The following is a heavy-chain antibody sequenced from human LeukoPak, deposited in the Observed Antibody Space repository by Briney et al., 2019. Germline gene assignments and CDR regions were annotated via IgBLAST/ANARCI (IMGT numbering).Heavy chain of an antibody. CDR2: IYSGGST. D-gene: IGHD3-22*01. Sequence: GGSLRLSCAASGFTVSSNYMSWVRQAPGKGLEWVSVIYSGGSTYYADSVKGRFTISRDNSKNTLYLQMNSLRAEDTAVYYCARVHDYDSSADIWGQGTMVTVSS. V-gene: IGHV3-53*01. J-gene: IGHJ3*02. CDR3: ARVHDYDSSADI. CDR1: GFTVSSNY.